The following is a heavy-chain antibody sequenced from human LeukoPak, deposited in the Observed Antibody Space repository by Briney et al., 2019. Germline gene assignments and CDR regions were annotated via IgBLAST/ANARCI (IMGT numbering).Heavy chain of an antibody. D-gene: IGHD3-10*01. Sequence: GGSLRLSCAASGFTFSSYSMSWVRQAPGKGLEWISGISVSGHRTYHAASVKGRFTISRDNAKNSLYLQMNSLRAEDTAVYYCAREYRDHKTPGAGFFDYWGQGILVTVSP. CDR1: GFTFSSYS. V-gene: IGHV3-23*01. J-gene: IGHJ4*02. CDR3: AREYRDHKTPGAGFFDY. CDR2: ISVSGHRT.